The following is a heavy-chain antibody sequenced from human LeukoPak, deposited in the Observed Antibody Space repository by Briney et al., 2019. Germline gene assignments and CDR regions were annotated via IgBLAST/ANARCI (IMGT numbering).Heavy chain of an antibody. D-gene: IGHD6-13*01. CDR2: IYYSGST. CDR1: GGSISSSSYY. Sequence: SETLSLTCTVSGGSISSSSYYWGWIRQPPGKGLEWIGSIYYSGSTNYNPSLKSRVTISVDTSKNQFSLKLSSVTAADTAVYYCARDTGPAGIAAAGTPFDYWGQGTLVTVSS. J-gene: IGHJ4*02. CDR3: ARDTGPAGIAAAGTPFDY. V-gene: IGHV4-39*07.